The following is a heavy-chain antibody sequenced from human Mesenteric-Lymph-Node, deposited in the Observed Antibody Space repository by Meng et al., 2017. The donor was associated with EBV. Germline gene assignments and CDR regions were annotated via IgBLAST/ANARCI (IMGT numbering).Heavy chain of an antibody. D-gene: IGHD6-13*01. CDR1: GGSFSGYY. CDR3: AREMSIAAAGSPLAY. J-gene: IGHJ4*02. CDR2: INHSGST. V-gene: IGHV4-34*01. Sequence: QVQLQEGGWGRLKPSETLSLSGAGYGGSFSGYYWGWIRQPPGKGLEWIGEINHSGSTNYNPSLKSRVTISVDTSKNQFSLKLSSVTAADTAVYYCAREMSIAAAGSPLAYWGQGTLVTVSS.